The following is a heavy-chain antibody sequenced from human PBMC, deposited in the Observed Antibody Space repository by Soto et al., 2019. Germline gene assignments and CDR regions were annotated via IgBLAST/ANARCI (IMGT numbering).Heavy chain of an antibody. J-gene: IGHJ4*02. Sequence: QVQPVESGGGVVQPGRSLRLSCAVSGFTFSSYGMNWVRQAPGKGLEWVAAIYYDGSNKYYADSVRSRFTISRDNFKNALHLHMHSTRAEDTAVYSCASNSKDDSSGYFAGFAYWGEGTLVTVPS. CDR1: GFTFSSYG. V-gene: IGHV3-33*01. CDR2: IYYDGSNK. CDR3: ASNSKDDSSGYFAGFAY. D-gene: IGHD3-22*01.